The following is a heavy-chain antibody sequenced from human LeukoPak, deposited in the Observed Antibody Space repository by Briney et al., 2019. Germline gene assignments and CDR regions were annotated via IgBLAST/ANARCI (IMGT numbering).Heavy chain of an antibody. CDR2: IYTSGST. CDR1: GGSISSGSYY. D-gene: IGHD4-17*01. Sequence: SETLSLTCTVSGGSISSGSYYWNWIRQPAGKGLEWIGRIYTSGSTNYNPSLKTRVTISMDTSKNQFSLNLTSLTAADTAVYYCARVYGDYAHYCYYMDVWGKGTTVTISS. V-gene: IGHV4-61*02. CDR3: ARVYGDYAHYCYYMDV. J-gene: IGHJ6*03.